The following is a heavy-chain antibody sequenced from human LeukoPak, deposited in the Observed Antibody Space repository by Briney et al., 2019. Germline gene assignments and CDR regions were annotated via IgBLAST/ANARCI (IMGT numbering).Heavy chain of an antibody. J-gene: IGHJ4*02. V-gene: IGHV1-18*01. CDR3: ARGASAGWNYQGNDY. CDR1: GYTFTSYG. D-gene: IGHD1-7*01. CDR2: ISAYNGNT. Sequence: GASVKVSCKASGYTFTSYGISWVRQAPGQGLEWMGWISAYNGNTNYAQKLQGRVTMTTDTSTSTAYMELRSLRSDDTAVYYCARGASAGWNYQGNDYWGQGTLVTVSS.